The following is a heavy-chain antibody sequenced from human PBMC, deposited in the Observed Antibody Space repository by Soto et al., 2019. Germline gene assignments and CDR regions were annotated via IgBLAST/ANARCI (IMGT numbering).Heavy chain of an antibody. CDR3: VRDSEEPPGIVRFDP. V-gene: IGHV3-30-3*01. J-gene: IGHJ5*02. Sequence: QVQLVESGGGVVQPGEPLRLSCAASGFPFNNYAMHWVRQAPGRGLEWVAAVSSDGNHQHYANSVKGRFTISRDNSKNTRSLQMNSLRVEDTAIYYCVRDSEEPPGIVRFDPWGQGTLITVSS. D-gene: IGHD3-16*02. CDR2: VSSDGNHQ. CDR1: GFPFNNYA.